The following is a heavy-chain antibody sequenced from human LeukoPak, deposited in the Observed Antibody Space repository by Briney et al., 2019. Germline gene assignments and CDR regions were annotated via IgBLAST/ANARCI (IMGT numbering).Heavy chain of an antibody. J-gene: IGHJ6*03. Sequence: GGSLRLSCAASGFTFSQYFMSWVRQAPGKGLEWVANIKHDGSEKYYVDSVKGRFTISRDNAKNSVFLQMNSLRAEDTAVYYCATYYRSHPYYYIDVWGKGTTATISS. D-gene: IGHD3-22*01. CDR2: IKHDGSEK. CDR1: GFTFSQYF. V-gene: IGHV3-7*01. CDR3: ATYYRSHPYYYIDV.